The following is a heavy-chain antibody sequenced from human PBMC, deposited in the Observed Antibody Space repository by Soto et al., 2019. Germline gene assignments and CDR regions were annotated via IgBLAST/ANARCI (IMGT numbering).Heavy chain of an antibody. V-gene: IGHV1-3*01. Sequence: QVQLVQSGAEVKKPGASVKVSCKASGYTFTSYAMHWVRQAPGQRLEWMGWINAGNGNTKYSQKFQGRVTITRDTFASTAYMELSSLRSEDTAVYYCANGGRLYWYFNLWGRGTLVTVSS. CDR1: GYTFTSYA. D-gene: IGHD4-17*01. CDR3: ANGGRLYWYFNL. CDR2: INAGNGNT. J-gene: IGHJ2*01.